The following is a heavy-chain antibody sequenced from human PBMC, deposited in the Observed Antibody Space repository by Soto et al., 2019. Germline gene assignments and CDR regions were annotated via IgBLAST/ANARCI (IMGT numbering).Heavy chain of an antibody. CDR3: ARVMVVAGHYYFDY. Sequence: EVQLVESGGGLAQPGGSLRLSCAASGFTFSDHYMDWVRQAPGKGLEWVGRIRKRINSYTTEYAASVKGRFTISRDDSMSALYLQMNSLKTDDTAVYYCARVMVVAGHYYFDYWGQGTLVTVSS. D-gene: IGHD6-19*01. J-gene: IGHJ4*02. CDR2: IRKRINSYTT. CDR1: GFTFSDHY. V-gene: IGHV3-72*01.